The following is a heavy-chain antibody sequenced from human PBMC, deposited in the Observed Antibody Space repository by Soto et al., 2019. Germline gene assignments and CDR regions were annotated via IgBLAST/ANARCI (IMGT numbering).Heavy chain of an antibody. CDR1: GFTFGDYY. CDR3: ARALGLGDLLSSFAS. CDR2: ISSTGTTI. Sequence: PGGSLRLSCETSGFTFGDYYMSWIRQAPGRGLEWVSLISSTGTTIQYADSVKGLFTIPRDNVRITLFLMMNNLKSEDTAVYYCARALGLGDLLSSFASGGQEPLVTVSS. D-gene: IGHD3-16*01. V-gene: IGHV3-11*01. J-gene: IGHJ4*02.